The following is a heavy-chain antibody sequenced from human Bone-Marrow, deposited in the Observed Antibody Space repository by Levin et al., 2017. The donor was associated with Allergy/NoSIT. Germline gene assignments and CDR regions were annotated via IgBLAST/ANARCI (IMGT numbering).Heavy chain of an antibody. Sequence: GGSLRLSCAASGFSFSNYDMRWIRQAPGKGLEWVSYISSSNTYTDYADSVKGRFTISRDNAKNSLYLQMNSLRDEDTAVYYCARDEAGRYSYGLAPADLWGQGTLVTVSS. CDR1: GFSFSNYD. CDR3: ARDEAGRYSYGLAPADL. D-gene: IGHD5-18*01. CDR2: ISSSNTYT. V-gene: IGHV3-11*05. J-gene: IGHJ4*02.